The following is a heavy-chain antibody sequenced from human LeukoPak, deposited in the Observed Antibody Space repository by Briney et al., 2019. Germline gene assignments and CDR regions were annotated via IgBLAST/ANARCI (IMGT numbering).Heavy chain of an antibody. CDR3: AKRGVVIRVIVVGFHKEAYYFDS. CDR1: GITLSNYG. CDR2: ISGSGGTT. J-gene: IGHJ4*02. Sequence: GGSLRLSCAVSGITLSNYGMSWVRQAPGKGLEWVAGISGSGGTTNYADSVKGRFTISRDNPKNTLFLHMNSLRAEDTAVYFCAKRGVVIRVIVVGFHKEAYYFDSWGQGALVTVSS. V-gene: IGHV3-23*01. D-gene: IGHD2-15*01.